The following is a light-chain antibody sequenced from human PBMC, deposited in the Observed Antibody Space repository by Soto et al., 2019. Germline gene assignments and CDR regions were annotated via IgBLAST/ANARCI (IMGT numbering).Light chain of an antibody. CDR1: QSVRSSY. Sequence: EIVLTQSPGTLSLSPGERVTLSCRATQSVRSSYLAWYQQKPGQAPRLLIYGASSRATGIRDRFSGSGSGTDFTLTISGLEPEDFEVYCCQQYGSSPYTFGTGTKLEI. V-gene: IGKV3-20*01. CDR3: QQYGSSPYT. CDR2: GAS. J-gene: IGKJ2*01.